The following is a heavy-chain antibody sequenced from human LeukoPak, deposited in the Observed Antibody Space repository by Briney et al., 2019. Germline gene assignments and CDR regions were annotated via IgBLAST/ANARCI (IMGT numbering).Heavy chain of an antibody. CDR2: INPNSGGT. CDR1: GYTFTGYY. J-gene: IGHJ4*02. D-gene: IGHD6-13*01. Sequence: GASVKVSCKASGYTFTGYYMHWVRQAPGQGLEWMGWINPNSGGTNYAQRFQGRVTMTRDTSISTAYMELSRLRSDDTAVYYCARGMDSEDSSSWYFSFQHHFDYWGQGTLVTVSS. V-gene: IGHV1-2*02. CDR3: ARGMDSEDSSSWYFSFQHHFDY.